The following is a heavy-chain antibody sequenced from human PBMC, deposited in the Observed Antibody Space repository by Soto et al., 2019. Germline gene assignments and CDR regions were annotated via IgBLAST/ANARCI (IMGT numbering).Heavy chain of an antibody. Sequence: GGSLRLSCAASGFPFSTYTMNWVRQAPGKGLEWVSSISSSSSFIYYADSLKGRFTISRDDAKKSLYLQMNSLRAEDTAVYYCARDQPHDYNYDSSGYWRGAFDVWGQGIMVT. D-gene: IGHD3-22*01. J-gene: IGHJ3*01. CDR1: GFPFSTYT. V-gene: IGHV3-21*01. CDR2: ISSSSSFI. CDR3: ARDQPHDYNYDSSGYWRGAFDV.